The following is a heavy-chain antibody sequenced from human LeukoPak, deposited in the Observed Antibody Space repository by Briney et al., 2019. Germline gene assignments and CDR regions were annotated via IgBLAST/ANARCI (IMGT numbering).Heavy chain of an antibody. CDR1: GFTFSDYA. CDR2: ISGSGAST. D-gene: IGHD6-19*01. J-gene: IGHJ5*02. V-gene: IGHV3-23*01. Sequence: GGSLRLSWAASGFTFSDYAMTWVRQAPGKGLQWVSGISGSGASTYYGDSVKGRFIISRDDSKNTLYLQIDSLRAEDTAVYYCAKGASSGWLLYWFDPWGQGTLVTVS. CDR3: AKGASSGWLLYWFDP.